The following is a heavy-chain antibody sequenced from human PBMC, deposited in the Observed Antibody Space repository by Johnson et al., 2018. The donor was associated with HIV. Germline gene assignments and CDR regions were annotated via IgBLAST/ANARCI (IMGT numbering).Heavy chain of an antibody. V-gene: IGHV3-30*19. CDR1: GFTLSSHG. CDR3: ARSFGVTTPGANTYGFDAFDI. J-gene: IGHJ3*02. Sequence: QVQLVESGGGVVQPGRSLTLSCAASGFTLSSHGIHWVRQAPVKGLEWVAIMWYDGSHLGCADSVKDRFTISSAVSKNTVYLQMSSLRAEDTAVYYCARSFGVTTPGANTYGFDAFDIWGQGTMVTVSS. CDR2: MWYDGSHL. D-gene: IGHD3-3*01.